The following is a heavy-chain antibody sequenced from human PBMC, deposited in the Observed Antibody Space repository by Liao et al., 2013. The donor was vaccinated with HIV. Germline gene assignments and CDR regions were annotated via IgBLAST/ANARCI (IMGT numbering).Heavy chain of an antibody. Sequence: QVQLQESGPGLVKPSETLSLTCTVSGGSISSYYWSWIRQPPGKGLEWIGYIYYSGSTNYNPSLKSRVTISVDTSKNQFSLKLSSVTAADTAVYYCAREGIFDPGALGYWGQGTLVTVSS. V-gene: IGHV4-59*01. CDR1: GGSISSYY. D-gene: IGHD3-3*01. CDR2: IYYSGST. CDR3: AREGIFDPGALGY. J-gene: IGHJ4*02.